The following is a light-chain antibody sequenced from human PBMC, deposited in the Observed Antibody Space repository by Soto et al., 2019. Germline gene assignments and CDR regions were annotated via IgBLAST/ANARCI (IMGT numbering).Light chain of an antibody. V-gene: IGLV1-44*01. Sequence: QSVLTQPPSASGTPGQRVTISCSGSSSNVGSNPVNWYQQLPGTAPKLLIYSHNQRPSGVPDRFSGSMSGTSASLAISGLQSEDEADYYCAAWDDSLNGVVFGGGTQLTVL. J-gene: IGLJ2*01. CDR1: SSNVGSNP. CDR2: SHN. CDR3: AAWDDSLNGVV.